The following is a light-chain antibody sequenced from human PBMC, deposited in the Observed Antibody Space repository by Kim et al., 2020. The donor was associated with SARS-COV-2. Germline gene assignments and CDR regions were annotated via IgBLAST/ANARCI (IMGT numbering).Light chain of an antibody. J-gene: IGLJ2*01. Sequence: AWGKAVRITCQGDSLRSYYASWYQQKPRQAPVLVIYGKNNRPSGIPDRFSGSSAGNAASLTSTGAQAEDEAAYYCNSRDSSGNPVVFGGGTQLTVL. CDR2: GKN. V-gene: IGLV3-19*01. CDR1: SLRSYY. CDR3: NSRDSSGNPVV.